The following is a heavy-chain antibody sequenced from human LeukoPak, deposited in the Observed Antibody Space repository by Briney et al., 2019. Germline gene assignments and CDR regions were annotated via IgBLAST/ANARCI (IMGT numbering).Heavy chain of an antibody. D-gene: IGHD3-10*01. Sequence: GGSLRLSCAASGFTFSSYSMSWVRQAPGKGLEWVSSISSSSSYIYYADSVKGRFTISRDNAKNSLYLQMNSLRAEDTAVYYCASHLNERYGSGSLPGYWGQGTLVTVSS. CDR2: ISSSSSYI. J-gene: IGHJ4*02. V-gene: IGHV3-21*01. CDR1: GFTFSSYS. CDR3: ASHLNERYGSGSLPGY.